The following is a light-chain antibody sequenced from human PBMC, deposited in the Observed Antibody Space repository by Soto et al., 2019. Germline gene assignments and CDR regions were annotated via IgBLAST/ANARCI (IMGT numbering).Light chain of an antibody. CDR2: GAS. Sequence: PGERATLSCRASQRVSSSFLAWYQLKHGQAPRLLIYGASSRATGIPDRFSGSGSGTDFTLTSSRLEPEDFAVYYCQQYDSSPWTFGQGTNVEIK. CDR3: QQYDSSPWT. J-gene: IGKJ1*01. CDR1: QRVSSSF. V-gene: IGKV3-20*01.